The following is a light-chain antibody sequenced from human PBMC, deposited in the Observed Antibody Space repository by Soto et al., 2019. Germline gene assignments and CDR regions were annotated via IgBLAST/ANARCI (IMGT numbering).Light chain of an antibody. CDR3: QQYNFFPLT. V-gene: IGKV1-5*03. J-gene: IGKJ4*01. CDR1: QSISAW. Sequence: DIQMTQSPSTLSASTGDRVTITCRANQSISAWLAWYQQKPGKAPKLLIYKASTLQSGVPSRFTGGGSGTEFTLTISSLQPDDFATYYCQQYNFFPLTFGGGTKVEIK. CDR2: KAS.